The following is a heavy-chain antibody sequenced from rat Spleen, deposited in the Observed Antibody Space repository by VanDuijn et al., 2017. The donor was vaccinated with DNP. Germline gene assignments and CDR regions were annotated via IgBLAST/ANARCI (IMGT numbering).Heavy chain of an antibody. D-gene: IGHD1-4*01. CDR2: TSYDGGSY. CDR1: GFTFRDYY. CDR3: ARHVLPLRVWDY. J-gene: IGHJ2*01. V-gene: IGHV5-22*01. Sequence: EVQLVESGGGLVQPGRSLILSCAASGFTFRDYYMAWVRQVPTKGLEWVAYTSYDGGSYYNGDSVKGRFTISRDNAKSTLYLQMNSLRSEDMATYYCARHVLPLRVWDYWGQGVMVTVSS.